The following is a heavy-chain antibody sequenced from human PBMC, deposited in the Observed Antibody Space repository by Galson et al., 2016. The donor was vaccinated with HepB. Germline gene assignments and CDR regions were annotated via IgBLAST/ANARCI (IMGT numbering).Heavy chain of an antibody. CDR3: ARSGELGGSYYGRDFDI. CDR2: ISSRSNYI. D-gene: IGHD1-26*01. V-gene: IGHV3-21*01. J-gene: IGHJ3*02. Sequence: SLRLSCAASGFTFSSYSMNWVRQAPGKGLEWVSSISSRSNYIYYADSVKGRFTISRDNAKNSLYLQMHSLRAKDTALYYCARSGELGGSYYGRDFDIWGQGTMVTVSS. CDR1: GFTFSSYS.